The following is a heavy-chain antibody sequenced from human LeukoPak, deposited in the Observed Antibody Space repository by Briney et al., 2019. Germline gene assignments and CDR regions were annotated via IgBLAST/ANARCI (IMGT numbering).Heavy chain of an antibody. D-gene: IGHD6-13*01. CDR2: INHSGST. V-gene: IGHV4-34*01. CDR3: ARESSAAGVGY. J-gene: IGHJ4*02. CDR1: GGSFSGYY. Sequence: SETLSLTCAVYGGSFSGYYWSWIRQPPGKGLEWIGEINHSGSTNYNPSLKSRVTITVDTSKNQFSLKLSSVTAADTAVYYCARESSAAGVGYWGQGTLVTVSS.